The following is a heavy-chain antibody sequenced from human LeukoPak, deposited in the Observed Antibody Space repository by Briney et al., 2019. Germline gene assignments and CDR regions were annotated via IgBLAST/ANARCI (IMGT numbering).Heavy chain of an antibody. V-gene: IGHV4-59*01. CDR1: GGSLSSYY. J-gene: IGHJ4*02. CDR3: ARGGYCGGCLFDF. Sequence: SETLSLTCTVSGGSLSSYYWSWIRQPPGKGLEWVGHIYYSGSTKYTPPLTSRVTTSLDTSNNKISLRLSSVTAEATALYYTARGGYCGGCLFDFWGRGTLVSVS. CDR2: IYYSGST. D-gene: IGHD2-15*01.